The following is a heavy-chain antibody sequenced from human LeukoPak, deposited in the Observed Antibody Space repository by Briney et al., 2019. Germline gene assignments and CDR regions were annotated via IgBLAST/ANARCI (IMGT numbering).Heavy chain of an antibody. CDR3: ARTAARRFDY. CDR1: GYTLTELS. V-gene: IGHV1-46*01. CDR2: INPTGGST. J-gene: IGHJ4*02. D-gene: IGHD6-6*01. Sequence: ASVKVSCKVSGYTLTELSMHWVRQAPGQGLEWMGIINPTGGSTTYAQKFQGRVTMTRDTSTSTVYMELSSLRSDDTAVYYCARTAARRFDYWGQETLVTVSS.